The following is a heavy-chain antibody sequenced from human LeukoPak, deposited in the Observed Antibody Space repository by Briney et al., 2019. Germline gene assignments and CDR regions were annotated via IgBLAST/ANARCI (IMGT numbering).Heavy chain of an antibody. CDR1: GFTFSNYA. V-gene: IGHV3-23*01. J-gene: IGHJ4*02. CDR3: ADSNYWYPVDY. CDR2: IARSGDTT. D-gene: IGHD4-11*01. Sequence: GGSLRLSCAASGFTFSNYAMRWVRQAPGKGLEWVSSIARSGDTTYYADSVKGRFTISRDNSQNTLYLQMNSLRDEDTAVYYCADSNYWYPVDYWGQGTLVTVSS.